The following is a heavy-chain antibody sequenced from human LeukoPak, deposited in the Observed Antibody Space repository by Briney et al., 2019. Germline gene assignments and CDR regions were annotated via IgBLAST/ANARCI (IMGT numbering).Heavy chain of an antibody. CDR1: GFTFSNYE. CDR2: ISSSGSII. Sequence: GESLTLSCAASGFTFSNYELNWVRQAPGKGLEWVSYISSSGSIIYYADSVKGRFTISRDDAKHSLYLQMNSLRAEDTAVYYCARGVVMDVWGKGTTVTVSS. CDR3: ARGVVMDV. D-gene: IGHD2-15*01. V-gene: IGHV3-48*03. J-gene: IGHJ6*04.